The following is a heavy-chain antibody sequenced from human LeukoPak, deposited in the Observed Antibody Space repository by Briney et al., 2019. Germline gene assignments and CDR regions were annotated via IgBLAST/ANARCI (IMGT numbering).Heavy chain of an antibody. J-gene: IGHJ3*02. V-gene: IGHV4-59*08. CDR3: ARSWGETTIFGVVIFDAFDI. CDR2: IYYSGST. D-gene: IGHD3-3*01. Sequence: SETLSLTCTVSGGSISSYYWSWIRQPPGKGLEWIGYIYYSGSTNYNPSLKSRVTISVDTSKNQFSLKLSSVTAADTAVYYCARSWGETTIFGVVIFDAFDIWGQGTMVTVSS. CDR1: GGSISSYY.